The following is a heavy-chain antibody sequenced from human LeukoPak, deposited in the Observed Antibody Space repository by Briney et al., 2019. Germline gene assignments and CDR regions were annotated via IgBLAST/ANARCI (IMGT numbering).Heavy chain of an antibody. D-gene: IGHD4-17*01. CDR1: GFTFSSYA. V-gene: IGHV3-23*01. J-gene: IGHJ6*02. CDR2: ISGSGGST. Sequence: GGSLRLSCAASGFTFSSYAMTWVRQAPGRGLEWVSTISGSGGSTYYADSVKGRFTISRDNSKNTLYLQMNSLRAEDTAVYYCAKSIDYGYGHHMDVWGQGTTVIVSS. CDR3: AKSIDYGYGHHMDV.